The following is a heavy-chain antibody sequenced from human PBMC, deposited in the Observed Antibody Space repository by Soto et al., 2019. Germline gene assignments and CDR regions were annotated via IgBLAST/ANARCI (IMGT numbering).Heavy chain of an antibody. CDR2: ISSSSSTI. D-gene: IGHD5-18*01. CDR1: GFTFSSYS. Sequence: GSLLLSCAASGFTFSSYSMNWVRQAPGKGLEWVSYISSSSSTIYYADSVKGRFTISRDNAKNSLYLQMNSLRDEDTAVYYCERDQAMIKLPYYYYYGMDVWGQGTKVTVYS. CDR3: ERDQAMIKLPYYYYYGMDV. J-gene: IGHJ6*02. V-gene: IGHV3-48*02.